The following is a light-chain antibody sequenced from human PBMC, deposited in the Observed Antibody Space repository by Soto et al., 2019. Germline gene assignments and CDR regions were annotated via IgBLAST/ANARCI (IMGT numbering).Light chain of an antibody. Sequence: QSVLTQPPSAAASLGASVTLTCTLTSGYSNYKVDWYQQRPGKGPRFVMRVGTGGIVGSKGDGIPDRFSVLGSGLNRYLTIKNIQEEEESVYYCGTDPGSGSNLVDVFGGGTKLTVL. V-gene: IGLV9-49*01. J-gene: IGLJ2*01. CDR2: VGTGGIVG. CDR1: SGYSNYK. CDR3: GTDPGSGSNLVDV.